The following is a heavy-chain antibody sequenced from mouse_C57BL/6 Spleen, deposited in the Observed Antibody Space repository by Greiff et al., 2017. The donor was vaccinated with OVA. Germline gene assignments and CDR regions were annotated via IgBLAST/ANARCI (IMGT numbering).Heavy chain of an antibody. CDR3: ARSYGNCRRAWFAY. Sequence: QVQLQQPGAELVMPGASVKLSCKASGYTFTSYWMHWVKQRPGQGLEWIGEIDPSDSYTNYNQKFKGKSTLTVDKSSSTAYMQLSILTSEDSAVYYCARSYGNCRRAWFAYWGQGTLVTVSA. CDR2: IDPSDSYT. D-gene: IGHD2-1*01. V-gene: IGHV1-69*01. J-gene: IGHJ3*01. CDR1: GYTFTSYW.